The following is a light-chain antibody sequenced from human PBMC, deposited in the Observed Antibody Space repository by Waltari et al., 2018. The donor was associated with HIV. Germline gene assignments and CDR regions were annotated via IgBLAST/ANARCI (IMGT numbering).Light chain of an antibody. CDR2: GAS. Sequence: EIVMTQSPATLSVSPGERATLSCKANQTVGSDLAWYQQRPGQTPRLLIYGASTRATGIPARFGGSGSGAEFTLTISSLQTEDLAVYYCQQYSTWPPGWTFGQGTKVEFK. CDR3: QQYSTWPPGWT. J-gene: IGKJ1*01. V-gene: IGKV3-15*01. CDR1: QTVGSD.